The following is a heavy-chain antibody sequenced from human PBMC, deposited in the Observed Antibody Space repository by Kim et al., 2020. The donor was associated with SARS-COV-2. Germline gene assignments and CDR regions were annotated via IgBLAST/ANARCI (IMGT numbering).Heavy chain of an antibody. V-gene: IGHV1-8*01. Sequence: ASVKVSCKASGYTFTSYDINWVRQATGQGLEWMGWMNPNSGNTGYAQKFQGRVTMTRNTSISTAYMELSSLRSEDTAVYYCARVVYYDFWSGYYAIPRLREMDVWGQGTTVTVSS. J-gene: IGHJ6*02. CDR2: MNPNSGNT. CDR3: ARVVYYDFWSGYYAIPRLREMDV. D-gene: IGHD3-3*01. CDR1: GYTFTSYD.